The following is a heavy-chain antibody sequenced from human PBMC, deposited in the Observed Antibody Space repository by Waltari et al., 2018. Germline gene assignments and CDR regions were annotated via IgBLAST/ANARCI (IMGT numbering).Heavy chain of an antibody. V-gene: IGHV4-61*09. CDR2: IYTSGST. CDR1: GGSISSGSYY. CDR3: ARWSSSSGAAVFDY. D-gene: IGHD6-6*01. Sequence: LSLTCTVSGGSISSGSYYWSWIRQPAGKGLEWIGYIYTSGSTNYNPSLKSRVTISVDTSKNQFSLKLSSVTAADTAVYYCARWSSSSGAAVFDYWGQGTLVTVSS. J-gene: IGHJ4*02.